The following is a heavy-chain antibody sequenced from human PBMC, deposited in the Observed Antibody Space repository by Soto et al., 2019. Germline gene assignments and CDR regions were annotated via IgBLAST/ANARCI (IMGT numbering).Heavy chain of an antibody. CDR3: ARGVLH. Sequence: QVQLQESGPGLVQPSQTLSLTCTVSGGSISSGGYYWSWIRQHPGTGREWIGHISYSGSTYYNTSLKRRVTISVDTSRNQFSLIVNSVTAADTAVYYCARGVLHWGQGTLVTVSS. CDR2: ISYSGST. CDR1: GGSISSGGYY. V-gene: IGHV4-31*03. J-gene: IGHJ4*01.